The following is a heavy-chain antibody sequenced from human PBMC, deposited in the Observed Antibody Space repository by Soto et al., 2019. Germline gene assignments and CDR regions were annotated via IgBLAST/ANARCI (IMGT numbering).Heavy chain of an antibody. V-gene: IGHV1-18*01. Sequence: VSVKVSCKASGYMLTSYGISLVRQAPGQGLEWMGWISGHDGNTKYTQKVQGRVTVTTDTSTSTAYMDLRSLRSDDTAVYYCAREYCSSASCYGPDFWGQGTLVTVSS. D-gene: IGHD2-2*01. J-gene: IGHJ4*02. CDR1: GYMLTSYG. CDR2: ISGHDGNT. CDR3: AREYCSSASCYGPDF.